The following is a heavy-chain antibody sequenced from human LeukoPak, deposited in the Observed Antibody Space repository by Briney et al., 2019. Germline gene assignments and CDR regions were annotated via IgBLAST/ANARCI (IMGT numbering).Heavy chain of an antibody. V-gene: IGHV3-7*01. Sequence: GGSLRLSCAASGFTFSSYWMSWVRQAPGKGLEWVANIKQDGSEKYCVDSVQGRFTISRDNAEDSVYLQMNSLRVEDTAVYYCARTYDFGIGPPGDAFDNWGQGTLVTVFS. J-gene: IGHJ3*02. D-gene: IGHD3-3*01. CDR3: ARTYDFGIGPPGDAFDN. CDR1: GFTFSSYW. CDR2: IKQDGSEK.